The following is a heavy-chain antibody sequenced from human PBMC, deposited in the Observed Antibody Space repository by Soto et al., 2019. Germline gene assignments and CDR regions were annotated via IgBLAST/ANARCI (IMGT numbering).Heavy chain of an antibody. CDR2: ISSSSSYI. Sequence: PGGSLRLSCAASGFTFSSYSMNWVRQAPGKGLEWVSSISSSSSYIYYADSVKGRFTISRDNAKNSLYLQMNSLRAEDTAVYYCARDRGYDSSGYPDPHLDYWGQGTLVTVPS. CDR1: GFTFSSYS. J-gene: IGHJ4*02. CDR3: ARDRGYDSSGYPDPHLDY. V-gene: IGHV3-21*01. D-gene: IGHD3-22*01.